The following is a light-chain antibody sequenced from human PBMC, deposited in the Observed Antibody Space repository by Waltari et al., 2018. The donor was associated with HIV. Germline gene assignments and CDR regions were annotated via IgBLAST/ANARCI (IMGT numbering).Light chain of an antibody. CDR3: QAWDSSTAV. V-gene: IGLV3-1*01. CDR2: QDI. J-gene: IGLJ1*01. CDR1: KLGDKY. Sequence: SYELTQPPSVSVSPEQTATITCSGDKLGDKYVFWYQQKPGQSPVLVISQDIKRPSGIPERFSGSNSGNTATLTISGTQAMDEADYYCQAWDSSTAVFGTGTKVTVL.